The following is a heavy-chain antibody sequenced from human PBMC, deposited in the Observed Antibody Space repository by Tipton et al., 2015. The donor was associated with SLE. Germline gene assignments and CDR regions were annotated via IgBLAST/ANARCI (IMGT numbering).Heavy chain of an antibody. J-gene: IGHJ4*02. D-gene: IGHD2-21*02. CDR3: ARGRVTSDY. CDR1: GGSISSYY. V-gene: IGHV4-59*01. Sequence: TLSLTCTVSGGSISSYYWSWSRQPPGKGLEWIGYIYYSGSTNYNPSLKSRVTISVDTSKNQFSLKLSSVTAADTAVYYCARGRVTSDYWGQGTLVTVSS. CDR2: IYYSGST.